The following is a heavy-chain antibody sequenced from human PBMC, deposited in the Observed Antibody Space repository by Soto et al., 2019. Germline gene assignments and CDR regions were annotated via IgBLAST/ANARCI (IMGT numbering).Heavy chain of an antibody. CDR2: ICPGYSNI. Sequence: PGESLKISCKGSGYIFTDHCIGWVRQMTGKGLEWVGIICPGYSNIIYSPSFEGQVTMSADKSINTAYLQWSSLRASDTAIYFCARPSDVGLASSFEYWGQGTQVTVSS. J-gene: IGHJ4*02. CDR1: GYIFTDHC. CDR3: ARPSDVGLASSFEY. V-gene: IGHV5-51*01.